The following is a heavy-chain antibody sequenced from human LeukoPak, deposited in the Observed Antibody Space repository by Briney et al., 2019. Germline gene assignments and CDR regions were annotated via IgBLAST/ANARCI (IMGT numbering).Heavy chain of an antibody. Sequence: SGPTLVKPTQTLTLTCTFSGFSLSTSGVAVGWIRQPPGKALEWLGLIHWDDDKRYSPSLKSALTITKDTSKNQVVLTMTNMDPVDTATYYCAHRRDGYNSLDYWGQGTLVTVSS. D-gene: IGHD5-24*01. V-gene: IGHV2-5*02. J-gene: IGHJ4*02. CDR1: GFSLSTSGVA. CDR2: IHWDDDK. CDR3: AHRRDGYNSLDY.